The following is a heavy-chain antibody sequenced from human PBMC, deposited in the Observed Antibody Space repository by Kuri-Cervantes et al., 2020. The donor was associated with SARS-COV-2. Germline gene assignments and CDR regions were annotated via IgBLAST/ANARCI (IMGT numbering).Heavy chain of an antibody. CDR3: ARDRGDYIDY. V-gene: IGHV3-23*01. CDR2: ISGSGGST. Sequence: GESLKISCAASGFTFDDYAMHWVRQAPGKGLEWVSGISGSGGSTYYADSVKGRFTISRDNSKNTLYLQMNSLRAEDTAVYYCARDRGDYIDYWGQGTLVTVSS. J-gene: IGHJ4*02. CDR1: GFTFDDYA.